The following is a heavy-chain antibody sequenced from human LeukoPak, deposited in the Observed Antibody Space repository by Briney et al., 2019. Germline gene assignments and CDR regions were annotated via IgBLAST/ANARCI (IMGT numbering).Heavy chain of an antibody. CDR2: IYYSGST. CDR3: ARVTGYMIEDYFDY. CDR1: GVSISSYY. V-gene: IGHV4-59*01. Sequence: SETLSLTCTVSGVSISSYYWSWIRQPPGKGLEWIGYIYYSGSTNYKPSLKSRVTISVETSKNQFSLKLRSVTAADTAVYYCARVTGYMIEDYFDYWGQGTLVTVSS. D-gene: IGHD3-22*01. J-gene: IGHJ4*02.